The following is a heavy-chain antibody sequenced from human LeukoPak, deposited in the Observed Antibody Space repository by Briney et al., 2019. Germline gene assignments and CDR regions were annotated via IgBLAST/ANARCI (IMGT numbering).Heavy chain of an antibody. D-gene: IGHD4-17*01. Sequence: ASVKVSCKASGYTFTGYYMHWVRQAPGQGLEWMGRINPNSGGTNYAQKFQGRVTMTTDTSTSTAYMELRSLRSDDTAVYYCARDHYDYGDQPLFFDYWGQGTLVTVSS. V-gene: IGHV1-2*06. J-gene: IGHJ4*02. CDR1: GYTFTGYY. CDR3: ARDHYDYGDQPLFFDY. CDR2: INPNSGGT.